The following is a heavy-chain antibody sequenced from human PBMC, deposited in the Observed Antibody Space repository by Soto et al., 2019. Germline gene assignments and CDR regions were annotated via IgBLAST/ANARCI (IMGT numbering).Heavy chain of an antibody. V-gene: IGHV4-31*03. CDR2: IYYSGST. J-gene: IGHJ4*02. CDR3: ARDPGRGNPNVWVY. CDR1: GGSISSGGYY. Sequence: SETLSLTCTVSGGSISSGGYYWSWIRQHPGKGLEWIGYIYYSGSTYYNPSLKSRVTISVDTSKNQFSLKLSSVTAADTAVYYCARDPGRGNPNVWVYWGQGTLVTVSS. D-gene: IGHD3-10*01.